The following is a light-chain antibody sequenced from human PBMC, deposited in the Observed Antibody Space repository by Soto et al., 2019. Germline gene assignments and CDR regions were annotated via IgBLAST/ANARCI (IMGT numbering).Light chain of an antibody. CDR1: QSISSW. CDR2: KAS. J-gene: IGKJ1*01. Sequence: DIQMTQSPSTLSASVGDRVTITCRASQSISSWLAWYQQKRGKAPKLLIYKASSLESGVPSRFSRSGSGTEFTLTISSLQPDDCATYYCQQYNSYWTFGQGTKVEIK. V-gene: IGKV1-5*03. CDR3: QQYNSYWT.